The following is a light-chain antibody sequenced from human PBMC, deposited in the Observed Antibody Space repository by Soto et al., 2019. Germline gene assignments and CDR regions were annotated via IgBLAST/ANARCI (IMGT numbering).Light chain of an antibody. Sequence: VLTQPASVSGSPGPSIPISCTGTSSDVGGYNYVSWYQQHPGKAPKLIIYDVTNRPSGVSNRFSGSKSGNTASLTISGLQAEDEADYYCSSYTSSSTYVFGTGTKVTVL. CDR1: SSDVGGYNY. J-gene: IGLJ1*01. CDR3: SSYTSSSTYV. V-gene: IGLV2-14*01. CDR2: DVT.